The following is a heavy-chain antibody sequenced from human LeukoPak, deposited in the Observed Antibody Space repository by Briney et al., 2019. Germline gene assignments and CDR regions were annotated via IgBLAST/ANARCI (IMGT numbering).Heavy chain of an antibody. V-gene: IGHV1-8*01. D-gene: IGHD2-2*01. J-gene: IGHJ6*03. CDR2: MNPNSGNT. CDR1: GYTFTSYD. CDR3: ARGNVPAGYYYYYMDV. Sequence: ASVKVSCKASGYTFTSYDINWVRRDTGQGLEWMGWMNPNSGNTGYAQKFQGRVTMTRNTSISTAYMELSSLRSEDTAVYYCARGNVPAGYYYYYMDVWGKGTTVTVSS.